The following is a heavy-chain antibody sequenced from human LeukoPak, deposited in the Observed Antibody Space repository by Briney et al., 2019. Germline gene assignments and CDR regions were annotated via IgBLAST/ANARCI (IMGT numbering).Heavy chain of an antibody. CDR3: ARTFYGSGSYYQKGRWYFDL. CDR1: GGSFSGYY. CDR2: INHSGST. D-gene: IGHD3-10*01. V-gene: IGHV4-34*01. Sequence: SETLSLTCAVYGGSFSGYYWSWIRQPPGKGLEWIGEINHSGSTNYNPSLKSRVTISVDTSKNQFSLKLSSVTAADTAVYYCARTFYGSGSYYQKGRWYFDLWGRGTLVTVPS. J-gene: IGHJ2*01.